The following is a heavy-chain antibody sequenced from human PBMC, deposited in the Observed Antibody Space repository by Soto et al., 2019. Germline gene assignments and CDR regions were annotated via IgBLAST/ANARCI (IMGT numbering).Heavy chain of an antibody. CDR3: AKDRGSETYYYYGLDV. J-gene: IGHJ6*02. V-gene: IGHV3-43*01. Sequence: GGSLRLSCAASGFTFDDYTMHWVRQAPGKGLEWVSLISWDGGSTYYADSVKGRFTISRDNSKNSLYLQMNSLRTEDTALYYCAKDRGSETYYYYGLDVWGQGTTVTVSS. D-gene: IGHD3-10*01. CDR1: GFTFDDYT. CDR2: ISWDGGST.